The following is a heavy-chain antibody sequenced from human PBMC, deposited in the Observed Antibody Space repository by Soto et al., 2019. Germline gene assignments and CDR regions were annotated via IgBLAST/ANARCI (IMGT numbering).Heavy chain of an antibody. Sequence: QMVQSGPEIKQPGASVKVSCKTSGYNFPDYGIDWVRQAPGQGLQWMGWIGVYHTQTKYTPQFQGRVTITSDTSTRTVYMELRTLRSDDTATYFCVIHDKTISLDHWGPGTRIIVSS. J-gene: IGHJ4*02. CDR3: VIHDKTISLDH. V-gene: IGHV1-18*04. CDR1: GYNFPDYG. CDR2: IGVYHTQT. D-gene: IGHD3-22*01.